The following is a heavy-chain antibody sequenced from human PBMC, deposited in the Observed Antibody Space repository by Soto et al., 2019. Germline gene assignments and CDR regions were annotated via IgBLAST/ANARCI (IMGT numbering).Heavy chain of an antibody. D-gene: IGHD3-10*01. Sequence: GGSLRLSCAASGFTFSTYAMSWVRQAPGKGLEWVSAISGSGISRYYADSAKGRFTISRDNSKNTLFLQLNSLRAEDTAVYYCAKELLRLGESLERYFDYWGQGTLVTVSS. J-gene: IGHJ4*02. CDR1: GFTFSTYA. V-gene: IGHV3-23*01. CDR3: AKELLRLGESLERYFDY. CDR2: ISGSGISR.